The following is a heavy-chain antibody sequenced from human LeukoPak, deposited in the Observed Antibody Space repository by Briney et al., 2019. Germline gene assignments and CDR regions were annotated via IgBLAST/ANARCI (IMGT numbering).Heavy chain of an antibody. CDR3: AKGGGSYLITFDY. J-gene: IGHJ4*02. CDR1: GFTFSSYA. D-gene: IGHD1-26*01. V-gene: IGHV3-23*01. CDR2: ISGSGGST. Sequence: GGSLRLSRATSGFTFSSYAMSWVRQAPGKGLEWVSAISGSGGSTYYADSVKGRFTISRDNSKNTLYLQMNSLRAEDTAVYHCAKGGGSYLITFDYWGQGTLVTVSS.